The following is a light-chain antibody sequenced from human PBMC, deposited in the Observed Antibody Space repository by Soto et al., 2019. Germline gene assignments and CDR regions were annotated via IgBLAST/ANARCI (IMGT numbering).Light chain of an antibody. CDR2: EAS. CDR1: QSVSSY. J-gene: IGKJ5*01. Sequence: EIVLTQSPATLSLSPGERATLSCRASQSVSSYLAWYQQKPGQGPRLLIYEASNRATGIPARCSGSGSGTDFTLTISSLKPEDFAVYYCQQRVNWPTFGQGTRLEI. CDR3: QQRVNWPT. V-gene: IGKV3-11*01.